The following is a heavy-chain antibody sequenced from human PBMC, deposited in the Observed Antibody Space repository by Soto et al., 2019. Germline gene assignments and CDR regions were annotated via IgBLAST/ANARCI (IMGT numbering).Heavy chain of an antibody. CDR2: LYFTGST. Sequence: PSATLSLTCPFAGGYVSCGSYYLSWLRPTPTKGLEFIGYLYFTGSTNYNPSLKSRVSISRDTSKNQFSLNLRSVTAADTAVYYCARMSMMTQLDYWGQGTLVTVSS. CDR1: GGYVSCGSYY. CDR3: ARMSMMTQLDY. J-gene: IGHJ4*02. D-gene: IGHD3-16*01. V-gene: IGHV4-61*01.